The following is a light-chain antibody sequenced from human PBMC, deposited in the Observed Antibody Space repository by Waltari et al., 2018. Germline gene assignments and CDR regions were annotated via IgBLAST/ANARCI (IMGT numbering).Light chain of an antibody. V-gene: IGKV1-39*01. J-gene: IGKJ2*01. CDR1: QSIRHY. Sequence: DIQMTQSPSSLSASVGDRVTITCRASQSIRHYLNWYHQKPGKAPNLLISSASNLQSGVTSRFSGSGSGTDFTLTISSLQPEDFGDYYCQQSYNIPFTFGQGTKLHFK. CDR3: QQSYNIPFT. CDR2: SAS.